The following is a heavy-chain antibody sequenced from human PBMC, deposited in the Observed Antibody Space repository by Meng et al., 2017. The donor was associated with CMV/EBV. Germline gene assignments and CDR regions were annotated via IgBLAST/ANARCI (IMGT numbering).Heavy chain of an antibody. CDR3: ARGVGGWFDP. CDR1: GGSFSGYY. Sequence: QVQLQQWGAGLLKPSETLSLTCAVYGGSFSGYYWSWIRQPPGKGLEWFGEINHSGSTNYNPSLKSRVTISVDTSKNQFSLKLSSVTAADTAVYYCARGVGGWFDPWGQGTLVTVSS. J-gene: IGHJ5*02. CDR2: INHSGST. D-gene: IGHD1-26*01. V-gene: IGHV4-34*01.